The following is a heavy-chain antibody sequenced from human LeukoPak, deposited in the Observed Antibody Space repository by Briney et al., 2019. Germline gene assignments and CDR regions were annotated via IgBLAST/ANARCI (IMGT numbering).Heavy chain of an antibody. J-gene: IGHJ6*03. Sequence: SETLSLTCTVSGGSISSYYWSWIRQPPGKGLEWIGYIYYSGSTNYNPSLKSRVTMSVDTSKNQFSLKLSSVTAADAAVYYCARETTVTTTYYYYYYMDVWGKGTTVTVSS. CDR1: GGSISSYY. CDR3: ARETTVTTTYYYYYYMDV. V-gene: IGHV4-59*12. D-gene: IGHD4-11*01. CDR2: IYYSGST.